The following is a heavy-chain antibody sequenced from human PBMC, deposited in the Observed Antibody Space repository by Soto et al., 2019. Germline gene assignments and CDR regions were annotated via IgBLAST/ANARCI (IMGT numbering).Heavy chain of an antibody. J-gene: IGHJ4*02. CDR1: GGSISSSSYY. D-gene: IGHD2-15*01. CDR3: ARHTPAISISDH. Sequence: QLQLQESGPGLVKPSETLSLTCTVSGGSISSSSYYWWWLRQPRGEGLGGIGSIYYRGSTYYNPSLKSRVTISVDTSKNQFSLKLSSVTAADTAVYYCARHTPAISISDHWGQGTLVTVSS. V-gene: IGHV4-39*01. CDR2: IYYRGST.